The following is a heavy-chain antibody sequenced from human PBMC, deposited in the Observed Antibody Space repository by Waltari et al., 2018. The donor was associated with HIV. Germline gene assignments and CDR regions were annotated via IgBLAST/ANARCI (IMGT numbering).Heavy chain of an antibody. D-gene: IGHD1-26*01. CDR2: ISGSSEYI. J-gene: IGHJ3*02. V-gene: IGHV3-21*01. CDR3: ARNHHSGSYLDAFHI. Sequence: EVQLVESGGGLVKPGGSLRLSCAASGFNFKMYSMNWVRQAPGKGLEWVSSISGSSEYIYYADSGKGRFTISRDNAKNSLSLQMNSLRAEDTAVYYCARNHHSGSYLDAFHIWGQGTMVTVSS. CDR1: GFNFKMYS.